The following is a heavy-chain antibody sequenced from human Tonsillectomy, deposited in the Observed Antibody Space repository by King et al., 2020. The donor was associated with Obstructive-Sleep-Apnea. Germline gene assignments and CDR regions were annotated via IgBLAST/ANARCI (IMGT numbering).Heavy chain of an antibody. CDR2: IYYSGST. CDR3: ARGRITMSRALDY. V-gene: IGHV4-31*03. CDR1: VGSISSVGYY. D-gene: IGHD3-10*02. Sequence: QLQESGPGLVKPSQTLSLTCTVSVGSISSVGYYWSWIRQHPGKGLEWIGYIYYSGSTPYNPSLKCRGTISVATSKNQFSLKLSSVTAADTAVYYCARGRITMSRALDYWGQGTLVTVSS. J-gene: IGHJ4*02.